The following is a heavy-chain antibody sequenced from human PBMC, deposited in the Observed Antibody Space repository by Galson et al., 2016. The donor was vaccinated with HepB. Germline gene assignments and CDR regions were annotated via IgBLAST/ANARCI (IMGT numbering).Heavy chain of an antibody. V-gene: IGHV3-23*01. J-gene: IGHJ4*02. CDR2: ISHTGGST. Sequence: SLRLSCAASGFSFSNSGMSWVRQAPGRGLEWVPTISHTGGSTSYADSVKGRFPFSRDNSKNTLFLQMNSLRAEDTAVYYCAKVSRRDYALPYFDYWGQGTLVTVSS. D-gene: IGHD4/OR15-4a*01. CDR3: AKVSRRDYALPYFDY. CDR1: GFSFSNSG.